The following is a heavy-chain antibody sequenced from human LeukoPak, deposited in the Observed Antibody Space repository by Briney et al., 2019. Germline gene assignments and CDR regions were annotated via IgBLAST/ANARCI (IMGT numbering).Heavy chain of an antibody. CDR3: ARGYYDSSDFEYLQH. CDR1: GYTFTSYD. Sequence: ASVKVSCKASGYTFTSYDINWMRQAPGQGLEWMGWINPNSGDTNFAQRFQGRVTMTRDTSISTVYMELSRLRSDDTAVFYCARGYYDSSDFEYLQHWGQGTLVTVSS. J-gene: IGHJ1*01. CDR2: INPNSGDT. V-gene: IGHV1-2*02. D-gene: IGHD3-22*01.